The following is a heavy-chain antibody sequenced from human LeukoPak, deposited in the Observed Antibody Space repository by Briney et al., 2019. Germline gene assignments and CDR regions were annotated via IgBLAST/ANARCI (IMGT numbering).Heavy chain of an antibody. V-gene: IGHV1-69*04. J-gene: IGHJ4*02. Sequence: ASVKVSRKASGGTFSSYAISWVRQAPGQGLEWMGRIIPTLGIANYAQKFQGRVTITADKSTSTAYMELSSLRSEDTAVYYCARGGTTEGDYFDYWGQGTLVTVSS. D-gene: IGHD4-11*01. CDR3: ARGGTTEGDYFDY. CDR1: GGTFSSYA. CDR2: IIPTLGIA.